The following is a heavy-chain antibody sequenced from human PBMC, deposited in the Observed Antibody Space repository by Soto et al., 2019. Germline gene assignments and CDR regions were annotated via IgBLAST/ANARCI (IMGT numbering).Heavy chain of an antibody. CDR1: GFTFSSYA. Sequence: QVQLVESGGGVVQPGRSLRLSCAASGFTFSSYAMHWVRQAPGKGLEWVAVISYDGSNKYYADSVKGRFTISRDNSKNTLYLQMNSLRAEDTAVYYCARDRNIVVVPAAINWFDPWGQGTLVTVSS. CDR3: ARDRNIVVVPAAINWFDP. J-gene: IGHJ5*02. CDR2: ISYDGSNK. D-gene: IGHD2-2*01. V-gene: IGHV3-30-3*01.